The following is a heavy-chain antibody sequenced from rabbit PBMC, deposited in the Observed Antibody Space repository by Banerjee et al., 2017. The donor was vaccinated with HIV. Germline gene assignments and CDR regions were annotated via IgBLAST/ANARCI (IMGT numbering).Heavy chain of an antibody. V-gene: IGHV1S40*01. Sequence: QSLEESGGDLVKPGASLTLTCTASGIDFSSYYYMCWVRQAPGKGLEWIGCINSGSGSTAYASWAKGRFTISKTSSTVTLQMTSLTAADTATYFCARGAGVTNYIDDLWGQGTLVTVS. CDR3: ARGAGVTNYIDDL. CDR2: INSGSGST. J-gene: IGHJ3*01. D-gene: IGHD8-1*01. CDR1: GIDFSSYYY.